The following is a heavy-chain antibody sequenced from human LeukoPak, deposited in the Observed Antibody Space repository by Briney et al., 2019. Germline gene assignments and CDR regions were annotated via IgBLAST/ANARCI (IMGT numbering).Heavy chain of an antibody. D-gene: IGHD6-19*01. CDR2: IYIGGST. V-gene: IGHV3-53*04. CDR1: GFIVSNNY. J-gene: IGHJ4*02. Sequence: GGSLRLSCAASGFIVSNNYMTWVRQAPGKGLEWVSVIYIGGSTYYADSVKGRFTISRHNSKNTLFLQMNSLRVEDTAVYYCASSSNGYYHWGQGTLVTVSS. CDR3: ASSSNGYYH.